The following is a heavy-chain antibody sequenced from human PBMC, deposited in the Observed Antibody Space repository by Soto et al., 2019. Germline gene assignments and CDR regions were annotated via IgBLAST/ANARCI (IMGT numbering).Heavy chain of an antibody. D-gene: IGHD3-3*01. CDR3: ARVGITIFGVGPNFDY. CDR1: GGSCSCYY. J-gene: IGHJ4*02. Sequence: SETRSLTRAVYGGSCSCYYSVSIRQPQGKGLEWIGEIHHSGSTNYNPSLKSRVTISVDTSKNQFSLKLSSVTAADTAVYYCARVGITIFGVGPNFDYWGQGTLVTVSS. V-gene: IGHV4-34*01. CDR2: IHHSGST.